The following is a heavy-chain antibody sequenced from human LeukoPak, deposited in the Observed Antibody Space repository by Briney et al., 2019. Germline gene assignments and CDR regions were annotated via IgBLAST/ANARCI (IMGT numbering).Heavy chain of an antibody. D-gene: IGHD3-3*01. J-gene: IGHJ6*03. Sequence: PGGSLRLSCAASGFTFRSYAMHWVRQAPGKGLEWVAVISYDGTNKYYADSVKGRFTISRDNAKNSLSLQMNSLRVEDTALYYCARGGISIFGVVIYMDVWGKGTTVTVSS. V-gene: IGHV3-30*04. CDR2: ISYDGTNK. CDR1: GFTFRSYA. CDR3: ARGGISIFGVVIYMDV.